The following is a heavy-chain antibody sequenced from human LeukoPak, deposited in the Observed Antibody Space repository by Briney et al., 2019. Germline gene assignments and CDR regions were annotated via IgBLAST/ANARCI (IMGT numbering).Heavy chain of an antibody. J-gene: IGHJ4*02. V-gene: IGHV3-7*05. CDR1: GFTFSSYW. D-gene: IGHD7-27*01. Sequence: TGGSLRLSCAASGFTFSSYWMSWVRQAPGKGLEWVANIKEDGSEKYYLDSVKGRFTISRDNAKNSLYLQMNSLRAEDTAVYYCAKNWGYFDYWGQGILVTVSS. CDR2: IKEDGSEK. CDR3: AKNWGYFDY.